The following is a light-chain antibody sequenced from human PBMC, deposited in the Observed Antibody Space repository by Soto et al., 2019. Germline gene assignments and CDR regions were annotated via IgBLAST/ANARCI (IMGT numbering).Light chain of an antibody. CDR1: QSVSSSY. CDR3: QQYGRSPPRT. V-gene: IGKV3-20*01. CDR2: GAS. J-gene: IGKJ2*02. Sequence: EIVLTQSPGTLSLSPGERATLSCRASQSVSSSYLAWYQQKPGQAPRLLIYGASSRATGIPARFSGSGSGTDFTLTISRLEPEDFAVYYCQQYGRSPPRTFGQGTKLEIK.